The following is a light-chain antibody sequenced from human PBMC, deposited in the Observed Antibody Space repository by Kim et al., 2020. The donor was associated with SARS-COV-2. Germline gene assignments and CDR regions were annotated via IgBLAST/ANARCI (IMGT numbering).Light chain of an antibody. Sequence: PGKTARITCGGNNIGSKSVHWYQQKPGQAPVLVIYYDSDRPSGIPERFSGSNSGNTATLTISRVEAGDEADYYCQVWDSSSDHVVFGGGTQLTIL. CDR3: QVWDSSSDHVV. CDR1: NIGSKS. V-gene: IGLV3-21*04. CDR2: YDS. J-gene: IGLJ2*01.